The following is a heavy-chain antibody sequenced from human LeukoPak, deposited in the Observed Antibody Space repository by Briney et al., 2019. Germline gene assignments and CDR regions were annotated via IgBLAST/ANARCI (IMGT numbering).Heavy chain of an antibody. D-gene: IGHD3-10*02. V-gene: IGHV3-7*01. Sequence: GGSLRLSCAASRFIFNDYWMSWVRQAPGKGLEWVANIHQDGSQDNYVDSVKGRFTISRDNAKNSLYLQMDSLRAEDTAVYYCAELGITMIGGVWGKGTTVTISS. CDR3: AELGITMIGGV. CDR2: IHQDGSQD. CDR1: RFIFNDYW. J-gene: IGHJ6*04.